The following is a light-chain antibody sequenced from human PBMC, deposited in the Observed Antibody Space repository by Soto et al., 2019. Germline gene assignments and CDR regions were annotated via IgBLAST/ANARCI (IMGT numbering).Light chain of an antibody. CDR3: QQYGSPPPSIT. CDR2: DAS. CDR1: ESVSRN. J-gene: IGKJ5*01. V-gene: IGKV3-15*01. Sequence: EIVMTQSPATLSVSPGERATLSCRASESVSRNLAWYQQKPGQAPRLLIYDASTRATGIPDRFSGGGSGTEFTLTISSLQSEDFVVYYCQQYGSPPPSITFGQGTRLEIK.